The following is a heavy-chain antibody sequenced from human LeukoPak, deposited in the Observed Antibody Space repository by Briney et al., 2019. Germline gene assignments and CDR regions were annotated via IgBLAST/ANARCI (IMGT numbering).Heavy chain of an antibody. V-gene: IGHV4-59*08. CDR1: GGSISGTYY. CDR2: IYYTGTT. Sequence: SETLSLTCTVSGGSISGTYYWSWIRRPPGKGLEWIGYIYYTGTTDSNPSLESRVTISLDTSKNQFSLNLSSVTAADTAVYYCARRWVYDKRAFDAWGQGTMVTVSS. J-gene: IGHJ3*01. CDR3: ARRWVYDKRAFDA. D-gene: IGHD3-16*01.